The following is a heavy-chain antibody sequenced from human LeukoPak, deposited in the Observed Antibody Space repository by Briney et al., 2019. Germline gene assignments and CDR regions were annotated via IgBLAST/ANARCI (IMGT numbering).Heavy chain of an antibody. CDR3: ARDHLSSGSSPGYYYYYYMDV. Sequence: GGSLRLSCAASGFTFSSYAMSWVRQAPGKGLEWFSAISGSGGSTYYADSVKGRFTISRDNAKNTLYLQMNSLRAEDTAVYYCARDHLSSGSSPGYYYYYYMDVWGKGTTVTISS. D-gene: IGHD6-19*01. V-gene: IGHV3-23*01. J-gene: IGHJ6*03. CDR2: ISGSGGST. CDR1: GFTFSSYA.